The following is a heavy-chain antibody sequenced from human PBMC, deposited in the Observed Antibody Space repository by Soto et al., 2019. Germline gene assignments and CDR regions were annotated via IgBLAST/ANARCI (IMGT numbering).Heavy chain of an antibody. V-gene: IGHV4-34*02. Sequence: QVQLQQWGAGLLRPSETLSLTCAFYGWSFDDFYWSWVRQSPGQGLEWVGEISHDGGTNYSPSLASRVSISVDTSKNQFSLHLGSVTAADTGLYYCARGQLVWYGDLTPYHRDMDVWGQGTTVTVSS. CDR2: ISHDGGT. CDR1: GWSFDDFY. D-gene: IGHD3-10*01. CDR3: ARGQLVWYGDLTPYHRDMDV. J-gene: IGHJ6*02.